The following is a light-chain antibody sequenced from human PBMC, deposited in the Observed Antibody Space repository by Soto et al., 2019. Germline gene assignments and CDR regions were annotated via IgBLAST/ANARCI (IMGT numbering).Light chain of an antibody. J-gene: IGLJ1*01. CDR1: SSDVGGYNY. V-gene: IGLV2-14*01. CDR3: SSFTSSGTRV. Sequence: QSALTQPASVSGSPGQSITISCTGTSSDVGGYNYVSWYQQHPGKAPKVMIYEVSNRPSGVSNRFSGSKSGNTASLTISGLQSEYEADYYCSSFTSSGTRVFGTGTKVTVL. CDR2: EVS.